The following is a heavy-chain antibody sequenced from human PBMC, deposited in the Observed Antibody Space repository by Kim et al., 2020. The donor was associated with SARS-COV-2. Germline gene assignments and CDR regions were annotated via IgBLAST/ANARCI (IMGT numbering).Heavy chain of an antibody. CDR2: ISGSGGST. Sequence: GGSLRLSCAASGFTFSSYAMSWVRQAPGKGLEWVSAISGSGGSTYYADSVKGRFTISRDNSKNTLYLQMNSLRAEDTAVYYCAKVSGYMIVVVGYYFDYWDQGTLVTVSS. CDR1: GFTFSSYA. CDR3: AKVSGYMIVVVGYYFDY. V-gene: IGHV3-23*01. D-gene: IGHD3-22*01. J-gene: IGHJ4*02.